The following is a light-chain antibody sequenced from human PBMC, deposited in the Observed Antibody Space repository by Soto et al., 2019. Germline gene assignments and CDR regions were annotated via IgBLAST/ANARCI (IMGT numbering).Light chain of an antibody. V-gene: IGKV3-15*01. CDR3: QSYNDWPFA. Sequence: DIVVTQSPATLSVSPGDRVTLSCRVSESLFGFLAWYQQKPGQAPRLLMYGVSTRATGIPARFSGGGSATDFTLTISSLQSEDSAFYFCQSYNDWPFASGLGTRLEI. CDR1: ESLFGF. CDR2: GVS. J-gene: IGKJ2*01.